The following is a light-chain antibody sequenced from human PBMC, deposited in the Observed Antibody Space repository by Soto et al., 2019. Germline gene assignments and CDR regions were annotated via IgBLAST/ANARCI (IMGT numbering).Light chain of an antibody. CDR2: EGT. CDR1: SSDVGSYIL. Sequence: SALTQPASVSGSPGQSITISCTGTSSDVGSYILVSWYQQHPGKAPKLMIYEGTKRPSGVSNRFSGSKSGNTASLTISGLQAEDEADYYCCSYAGTSTFVIFGGGTKLTVL. V-gene: IGLV2-23*03. J-gene: IGLJ2*01. CDR3: CSYAGTSTFVI.